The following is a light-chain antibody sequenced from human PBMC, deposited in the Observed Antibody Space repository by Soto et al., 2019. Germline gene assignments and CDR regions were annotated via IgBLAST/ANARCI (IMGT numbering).Light chain of an antibody. V-gene: IGKV3-20*01. CDR3: QQYTVPPTT. Sequence: EIVLIQSPGTLSLSPGEGATLSCRAGQGVNSNYLAWSRQKPCQAPSVLIGDTSRRATGVPDRFSGSVSGTDFTRTITRLEPEDSAVYFCQQYTVPPTTFGQGTRLET. CDR1: QGVNSNY. CDR2: DTS. J-gene: IGKJ5*01.